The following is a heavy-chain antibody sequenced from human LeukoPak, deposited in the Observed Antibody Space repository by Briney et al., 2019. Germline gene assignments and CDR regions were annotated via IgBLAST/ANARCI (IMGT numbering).Heavy chain of an antibody. D-gene: IGHD1-1*01. J-gene: IGHJ4*02. Sequence: GGSLRLSCTAPGFTFGDYAMSWIRQAPGKGLEWVGFIRSKAYGETADYAASVKGRFTISRDDSKAIAYLQMNSLKTEDTAVYHCTRDRGAYNLYDYWGRGTLVTVSS. CDR1: GFTFGDYA. CDR3: TRDRGAYNLYDY. CDR2: IRSKAYGETA. V-gene: IGHV3-49*03.